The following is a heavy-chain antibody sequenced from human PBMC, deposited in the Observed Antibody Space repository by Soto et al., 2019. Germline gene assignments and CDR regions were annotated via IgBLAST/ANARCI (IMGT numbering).Heavy chain of an antibody. CDR3: AKDRGFGMDV. V-gene: IGHV4-31*03. Sequence: TLSLTCTVSGDSISSSCYYWSWIRQHPGKGLEWIGYVSHSGIIRYNPSLWSRLSILVDTSQNQFSLNLISVTAADTAVYYCAKDRGFGMDVWRKGTTVPAS. CDR2: VSHSGII. CDR1: GDSISSSCYY. J-gene: IGHJ6*04.